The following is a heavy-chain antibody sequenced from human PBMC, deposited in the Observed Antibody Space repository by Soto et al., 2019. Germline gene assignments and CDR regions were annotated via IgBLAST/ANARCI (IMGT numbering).Heavy chain of an antibody. CDR2: ILPFFGTS. CDR3: ARGHELGGNSGGFEV. D-gene: IGHD2-15*01. J-gene: IGHJ3*01. Sequence: QVQLVQSGAEVKKPGSSVKVSCKASGGSFRRVAINWVRQAPGQGPECMGNILPFFGTSDYAQKFQGRVKFTADMSTTTGYMELSSLRVEDKAVYYCARGHELGGNSGGFEVWGQGTMVIVSS. V-gene: IGHV1-69*14. CDR1: GGSFRRVA.